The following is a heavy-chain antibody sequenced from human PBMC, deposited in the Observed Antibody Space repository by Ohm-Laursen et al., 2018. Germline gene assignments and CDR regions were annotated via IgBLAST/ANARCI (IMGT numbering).Heavy chain of an antibody. CDR3: AKGGVSGYMDRLDY. CDR2: ISWNSGSI. CDR1: GFTFDGYA. J-gene: IGHJ4*02. V-gene: IGHV3-9*01. Sequence: SLRLSCAASGFTFDGYAMHWVRQAPGEGLEWVSGISWNSGSIGYADSVKGRFTISRDNAKKSLYLQMNSPRAEDTALYYCAKGGVSGYMDRLDYWGQGTLVTVSS. D-gene: IGHD3-22*01.